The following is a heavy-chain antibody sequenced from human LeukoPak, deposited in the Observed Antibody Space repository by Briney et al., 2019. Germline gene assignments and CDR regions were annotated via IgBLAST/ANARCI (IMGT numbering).Heavy chain of an antibody. CDR2: ISSSGSTI. V-gene: IGHV3-48*03. CDR1: GFTFSSYE. J-gene: IGHJ3*02. Sequence: GGSLRLSCAASGFTFSSYEMNWVRQAPGKGLEWVSYISSSGSTIYYADSVKGRFTISRDNAKSSLYLQMNSLRAEDTAVYYCARVDTVTTSAFDIRGQGTMVTVSS. D-gene: IGHD4-17*01. CDR3: ARVDTVTTSAFDI.